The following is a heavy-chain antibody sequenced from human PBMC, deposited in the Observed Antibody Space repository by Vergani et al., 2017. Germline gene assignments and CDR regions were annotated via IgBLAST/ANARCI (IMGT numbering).Heavy chain of an antibody. CDR3: ARVGNSSNRYYFDY. J-gene: IGHJ4*02. V-gene: IGHV1-2*02. D-gene: IGHD6-13*01. Sequence: QVQLVQSGAEVKKPGASVKVSCKASGYTFTDFFMHWVRQAPGQGLEWMGWINPNSVGTNYAQKFQGRVTMTRDTSISTAYMELSNLRSDDTAVYYCARVGNSSNRYYFDYWGQGTLVTVSS. CDR1: GYTFTDFF. CDR2: INPNSVGT.